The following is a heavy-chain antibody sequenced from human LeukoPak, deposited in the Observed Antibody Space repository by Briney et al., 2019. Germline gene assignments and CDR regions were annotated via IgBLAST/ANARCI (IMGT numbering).Heavy chain of an antibody. V-gene: IGHV1-69*06. CDR1: GGTFSSYA. Sequence: ASVKVSCKASGGTFSSYAISWVRQAPGQGLEWMGGIIPIFGTANYAQKFQGRVTITADKSTSTAYMELSSLRSEDTAVYYCAXXXXXHTLTTNYYYYMDVWGKGTTVTVSS. J-gene: IGHJ6*03. CDR2: IIPIFGTA. CDR3: AXXXXXHTLTTNYYYYMDV. D-gene: IGHD4-11*01.